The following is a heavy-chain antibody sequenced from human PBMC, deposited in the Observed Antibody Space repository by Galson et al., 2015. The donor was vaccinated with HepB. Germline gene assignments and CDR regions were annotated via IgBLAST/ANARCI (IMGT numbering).Heavy chain of an antibody. V-gene: IGHV5-51*03. J-gene: IGHJ2*01. Sequence: QSGAEVKKLGESLKISCKGSGYNFTNYWIGWVRQMPGKGLEWMGIIYPGDSDIRYSPSFQGQVTISADKSTSTAYLQWSSLKASDTAMCYCARLGGADCSSTNCYIPYWYFDLWGRGTLVTVSS. CDR1: GYNFTNYW. CDR2: IYPGDSDI. D-gene: IGHD2-2*02. CDR3: ARLGGADCSSTNCYIPYWYFDL.